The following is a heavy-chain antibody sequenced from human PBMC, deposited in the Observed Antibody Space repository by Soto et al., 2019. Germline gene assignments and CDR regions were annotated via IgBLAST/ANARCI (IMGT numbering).Heavy chain of an antibody. D-gene: IGHD3-3*01. J-gene: IGHJ5*02. CDR2: IFSNDEK. V-gene: IGHV2-26*01. CDR3: ARILRPYYDFWSGYGSWFDP. Sequence: SGPTLVNPTETLTLTCTVSGFSLSNARMGVSWIRQPPGKALEWLAHIFSNDEKSYSTSLKSRLTISKDTSKSQVVLTMTNMDPVDTATYYCARILRPYYDFWSGYGSWFDPWGQGTLVTVSS. CDR1: GFSLSNARMG.